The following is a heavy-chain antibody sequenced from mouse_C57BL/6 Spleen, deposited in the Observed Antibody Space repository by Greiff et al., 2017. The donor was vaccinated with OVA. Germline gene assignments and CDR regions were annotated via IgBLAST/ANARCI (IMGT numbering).Heavy chain of an antibody. V-gene: IGHV1-53*01. CDR3: VPQGDYYRAWFAY. D-gene: IGHD2-14*01. J-gene: IGHJ3*01. Sequence: VQLQQPGSELVKPGASVKLSCKASGYTFTSYWMHWVKQRPGQGLEWIGNINPSNGGTNYNEKFKSKATLTVDKSSSTAYMQLSSLTSEDSAVYYCVPQGDYYRAWFAYWGQGTLVTVSA. CDR1: GYTFTSYW. CDR2: INPSNGGT.